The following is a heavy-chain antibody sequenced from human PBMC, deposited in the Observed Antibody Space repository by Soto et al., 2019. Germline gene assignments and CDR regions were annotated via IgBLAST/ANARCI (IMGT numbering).Heavy chain of an antibody. J-gene: IGHJ4*02. D-gene: IGHD4-17*01. CDR1: GYPFNKYS. V-gene: IGHV1-18*04. CDR2: ISASNGNI. Sequence: QGQLVQSGAEVKWPGASVKVSCKASGYPFNKYSISWVRQAPGQGLEWMGWISASNGNINYAQKFQGRVTLGTDTSTSTAYMELRNLRSDDTAVYYCTRGHGDFAGDFDYWGQGTLVTVSS. CDR3: TRGHGDFAGDFDY.